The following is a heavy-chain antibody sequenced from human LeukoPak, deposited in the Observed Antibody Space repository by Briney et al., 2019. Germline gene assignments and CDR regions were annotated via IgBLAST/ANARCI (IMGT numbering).Heavy chain of an antibody. V-gene: IGHV3-53*01. J-gene: IGHJ4*02. D-gene: IGHD3-22*01. CDR3: ARGLIYYDSRGHYLAERPYFDY. CDR2: IYKAGDP. CDR1: GFIFSSYS. Sequence: GGSLRLSCAASGFIFSSYSMSWVRQAPGKGLEWVSVIYKAGDPYNADSVKGRFSISRDNRKNMLYLQMNSLRAEDTAVYYCARGLIYYDSRGHYLAERPYFDYWGQGTLVTVSS.